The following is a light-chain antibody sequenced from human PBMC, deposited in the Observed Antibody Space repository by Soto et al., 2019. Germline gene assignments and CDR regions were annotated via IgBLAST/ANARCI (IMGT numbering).Light chain of an antibody. J-gene: IGKJ1*01. CDR3: QQYATSPWT. V-gene: IGKV3-20*01. Sequence: EIWLTQYPGTLSLSPGERAIFSCRASQRLDSRYLDWYQQKPGQAPRLLLYGASSRATGIPDRLSGSGYGTGFTITISRLHTEDFAVYYCQQYATSPWTFGQGTKVDIK. CDR1: QRLDSRY. CDR2: GAS.